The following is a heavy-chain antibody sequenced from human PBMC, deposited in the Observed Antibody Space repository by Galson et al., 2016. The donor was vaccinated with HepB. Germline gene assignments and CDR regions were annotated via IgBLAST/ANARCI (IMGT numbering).Heavy chain of an antibody. CDR1: GFTFNSYA. Sequence: SLRLSCVASGFTFNSYAMHWVRQAPGKGLEWVALISYDESHISYADSVKGRFTISRDKSKNTLYLQMNSLRAEDTAVYYCAKDGRATLTGDHFDHWGQGTLVTVSS. CDR2: ISYDESHI. V-gene: IGHV3-30*18. CDR3: AKDGRATLTGDHFDH. J-gene: IGHJ4*02. D-gene: IGHD7-27*01.